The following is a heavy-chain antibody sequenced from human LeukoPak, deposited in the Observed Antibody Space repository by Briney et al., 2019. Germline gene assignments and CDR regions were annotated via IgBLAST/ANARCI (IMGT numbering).Heavy chain of an antibody. CDR3: ARAYSSSWYFNWFDP. J-gene: IGHJ5*02. CDR2: IYHSGST. Sequence: SETLSLTCTVSGGSIRSYYWSWIRQPPGKGLEWIGTIYHSGSTYYNASLESRVTISVDASKNQFSLKLSSVTAADTAVYYCARAYSSSWYFNWFDPWGQGTLITVSS. V-gene: IGHV4-59*04. CDR1: GGSIRSYY. D-gene: IGHD6-13*01.